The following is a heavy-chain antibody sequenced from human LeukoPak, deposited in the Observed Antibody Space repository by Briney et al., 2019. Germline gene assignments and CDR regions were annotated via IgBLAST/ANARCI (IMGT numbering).Heavy chain of an antibody. J-gene: IGHJ6*03. D-gene: IGHD6-6*01. Sequence: ASVKVSCKASGYTFTGYYMHWVRQAPGQGLEWMGWIKPNSAVTNYAQKFQGRVTMTRDTSISTAYMELRRLTSDDTAVYYCAREYITTRRGYYYYFMDVWGKGTTVNVSS. V-gene: IGHV1-2*02. CDR2: IKPNSAVT. CDR1: GYTFTGYY. CDR3: AREYITTRRGYYYYFMDV.